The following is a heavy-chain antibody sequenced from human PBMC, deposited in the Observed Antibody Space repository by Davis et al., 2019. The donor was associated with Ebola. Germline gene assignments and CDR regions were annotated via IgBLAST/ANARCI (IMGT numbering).Heavy chain of an antibody. CDR3: ARGSSKAYYYYGMDV. CDR2: INAGNGNT. J-gene: IGHJ6*02. CDR1: GYTFTSYA. V-gene: IGHV1-3*01. D-gene: IGHD6-6*01. Sequence: AASVKVSCKASGYTFTSYAMHWVRQAPGQRLEWMGWINAGNGNTKYSQKFQGRVTITRDTSASTAYMELSSLRSEDTAVYYCARGSSKAYYYYGMDVWGQGTTVTVSS.